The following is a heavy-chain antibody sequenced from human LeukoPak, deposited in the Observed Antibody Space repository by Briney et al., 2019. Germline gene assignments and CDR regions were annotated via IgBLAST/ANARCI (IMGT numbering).Heavy chain of an antibody. V-gene: IGHV4-59*01. D-gene: IGHD6-13*01. J-gene: IGHJ6*03. CDR1: GGSISSYY. CDR3: ARESTSSSWYSGYYYYMDV. CDR2: IYYSGST. Sequence: SETLSLTCTVSGGSISSYYWSWIRQPPGKGLEWIGYIYYSGSTNYNPSLKSRVTISVDTSKNQFSLKLSSVTAADTAVYYCARESTSSSWYSGYYYYMDVWGKGTTVTVSS.